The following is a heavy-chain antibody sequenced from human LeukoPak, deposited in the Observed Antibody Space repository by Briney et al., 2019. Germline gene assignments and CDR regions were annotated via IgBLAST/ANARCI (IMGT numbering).Heavy chain of an antibody. J-gene: IGHJ4*02. CDR3: ASTQRGDYFDY. CDR1: GFTFSSYA. V-gene: IGHV3-66*01. Sequence: GGSLRLSCVASGFTFSSYAMNWVRQAPGKGLEWVSVIYSGGSTYYADSLKGRFTISRDNSKNTLYLQMSSLRAEDTAVYYCASTQRGDYFDYWGQGTLVTVSS. D-gene: IGHD2-15*01. CDR2: IYSGGST.